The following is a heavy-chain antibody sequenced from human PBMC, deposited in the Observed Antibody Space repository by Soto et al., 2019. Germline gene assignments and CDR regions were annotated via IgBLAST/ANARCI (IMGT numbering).Heavy chain of an antibody. D-gene: IGHD2-21*01. V-gene: IGHV1-69*08. CDR2: IIPILGIA. CDR1: GGTFSSYT. CDR3: ARDLRVVDAFDI. J-gene: IGHJ3*02. Sequence: QVQLVQSGAEVKKPGSSVKVSCKASGGTFSSYTISWVRQAPGQGLEWMGRIIPILGIANYAQKFQGRVTITADKSTSTAYKELSSLRSEDTAVYYCARDLRVVDAFDIWGQGTMVTVSS.